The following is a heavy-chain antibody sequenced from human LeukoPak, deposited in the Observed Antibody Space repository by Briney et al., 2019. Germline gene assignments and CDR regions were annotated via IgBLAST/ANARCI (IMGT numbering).Heavy chain of an antibody. CDR2: MNPSGST. D-gene: IGHD3-22*01. J-gene: IGHJ6*03. CDR3: ARGRQDVTMIVVVMTAVFYYLDV. Sequence: PSETLSLTCAVYGGSFSGYYWTWIRQTPEKGLEWIGEMNPSGSTSYNPSLKSRVTISVDTSKNQFSLKLSSVTAADTAVYYCARGRQDVTMIVVVMTAVFYYLDVWGKGTTVTVS. V-gene: IGHV4-34*01. CDR1: GGSFSGYY.